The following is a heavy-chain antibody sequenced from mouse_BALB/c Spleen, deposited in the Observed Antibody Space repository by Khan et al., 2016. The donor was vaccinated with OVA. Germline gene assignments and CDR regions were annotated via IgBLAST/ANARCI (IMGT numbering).Heavy chain of an antibody. Sequence: EVELVESGAELVKPGASVKLSCTASGFNIKDTYMYWVRQRPEQGPEWIGTIDPANGNTTYDAKFQGKATITADTSSNTAYLLLSSLTSEDTAVYYCARGGWTYAMDYWGQGTSVTVSA. CDR1: GFNIKDTY. CDR3: ARGGWTYAMDY. CDR2: IDPANGNT. D-gene: IGHD1-1*02. V-gene: IGHV14-3*02. J-gene: IGHJ4*01.